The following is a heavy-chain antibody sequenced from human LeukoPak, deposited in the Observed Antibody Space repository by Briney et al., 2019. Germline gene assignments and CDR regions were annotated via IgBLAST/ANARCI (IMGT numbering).Heavy chain of an antibody. Sequence: GGSLRLSCAASGFTFSTYAMTWVRQAPGRGLEWVARIREDGSDTYYVDSVKGRFTISRDKAKKTVYLQMNSLRVEDTAVYYCAREWWYLDYWGQGTLVTVSS. CDR2: IREDGSDT. CDR1: GFTFSTYA. J-gene: IGHJ4*02. V-gene: IGHV3-7*05. CDR3: AREWWYLDY. D-gene: IGHD2-15*01.